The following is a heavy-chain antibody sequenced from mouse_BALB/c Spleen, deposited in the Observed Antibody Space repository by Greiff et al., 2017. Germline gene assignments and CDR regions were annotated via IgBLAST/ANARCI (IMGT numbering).Heavy chain of an antibody. CDR3: ASLMITSYYYAMDY. CDR2: ISNGGGST. J-gene: IGHJ4*01. CDR1: GFTFSSYT. Sequence: EVQLVESGGGLVQPGGSLKLSCAASGFTFSSYTMSWVRQTPEKRLEWVAYISNGGGSTYYPDTVKGRFTISRDNAKNTLYLQMSSLKSEDTAMYYCASLMITSYYYAMDYWGQGTSVTVSS. D-gene: IGHD2-4*01. V-gene: IGHV5-12-2*01.